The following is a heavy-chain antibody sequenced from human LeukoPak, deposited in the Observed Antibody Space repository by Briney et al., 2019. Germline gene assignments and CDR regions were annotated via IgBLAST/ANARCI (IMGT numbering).Heavy chain of an antibody. J-gene: IGHJ4*02. CDR1: GITLSNYG. V-gene: IGHV3-23*01. CDR2: ISGSGGGT. Sequence: PGGSLRLSCAVSGITLSNYGMSWVRQAPGRGLEWVAGISGSGGGTNYAESVKGRFIISRDNPKNTLYLQMNSLRAEDTAVYLCAKRGVVIRVILVGFHKEAYYFDSWGQGALVTVSS. CDR3: AKRGVVIRVILVGFHKEAYYFDS. D-gene: IGHD3-22*01.